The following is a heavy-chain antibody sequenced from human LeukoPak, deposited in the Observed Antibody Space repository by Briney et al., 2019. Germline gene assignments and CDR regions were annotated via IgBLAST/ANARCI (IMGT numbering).Heavy chain of an antibody. V-gene: IGHV4-4*07. Sequence: PSETLSLTCTVSGGSISSYYWSWVRQPAGKGLEWIGRIYTSGSTNYNASLKSRVSMSVDTSKNQFSLKLSSVTAADTAVFYCARENSGSYREFDYWGQGTLVTVSS. CDR1: GGSISSYY. CDR3: ARENSGSYREFDY. D-gene: IGHD1-26*01. CDR2: IYTSGST. J-gene: IGHJ4*02.